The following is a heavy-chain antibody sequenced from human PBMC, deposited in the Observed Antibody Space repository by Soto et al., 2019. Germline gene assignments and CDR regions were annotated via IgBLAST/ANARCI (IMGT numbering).Heavy chain of an antibody. CDR1: GGSISSSSYY. CDR3: ATLWGQD. D-gene: IGHD3-10*01. CDR2: IYYSGST. J-gene: IGHJ4*02. Sequence: QLQLQESGPGLVKPSETLSLTCTVSGGSISSSSYYWGWIRQPPGKGLEWIGRIYYSGSTYYNPSLKSRVTISVDPSTHQFSLKLSSVTAADTAVYYCATLWGQDWGQGTLVTVSS. V-gene: IGHV4-39*01.